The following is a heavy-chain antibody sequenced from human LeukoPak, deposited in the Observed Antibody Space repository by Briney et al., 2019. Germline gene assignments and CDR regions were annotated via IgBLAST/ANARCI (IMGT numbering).Heavy chain of an antibody. Sequence: GGSLRLSCAASGFTFSSYAMFWVRQAPGQGLAWVSAVSGTTGNTYYADSVKGRFTISRDNSKNTVYLQMDSLRVDDTAVYYCATPAYRDRGGFEYWGQGTLITVSS. CDR3: ATPAYRDRGGFEY. V-gene: IGHV3-23*01. D-gene: IGHD1-26*01. CDR1: GFTFSSYA. CDR2: VSGTTGNT. J-gene: IGHJ4*02.